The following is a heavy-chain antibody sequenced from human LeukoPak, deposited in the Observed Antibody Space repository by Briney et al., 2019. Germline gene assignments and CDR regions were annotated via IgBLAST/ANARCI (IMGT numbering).Heavy chain of an antibody. CDR2: IYTSGST. CDR1: GGSISSYS. J-gene: IGHJ4*02. CDR3: ATTADQLTPLGY. Sequence: SETLSLTCTVSGGSISSYSWSWIRQPAGKGLEWIGRIYTSGSTKYNPSLKSRVTISVDKSKNQFSLKLSSVTAADTAVYYCATTADQLTPLGYWGQGTLVTVSS. V-gene: IGHV4-4*07. D-gene: IGHD2-2*01.